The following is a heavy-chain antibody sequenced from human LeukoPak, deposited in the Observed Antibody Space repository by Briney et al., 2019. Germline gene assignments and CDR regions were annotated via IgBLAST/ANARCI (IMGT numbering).Heavy chain of an antibody. Sequence: SETLSLTCSVSGASIRSYFWSWIRQSPGKGLEWIGYVYDNDISNFNPSLESRVTILVDRAKSQFSLKLRSVTAADTAVYYCARGLVLVTDDAFDIWGPGTMVTVSS. D-gene: IGHD2-15*01. CDR1: GASIRSYF. V-gene: IGHV4-59*01. CDR3: ARGLVLVTDDAFDI. CDR2: VYDNDIS. J-gene: IGHJ3*02.